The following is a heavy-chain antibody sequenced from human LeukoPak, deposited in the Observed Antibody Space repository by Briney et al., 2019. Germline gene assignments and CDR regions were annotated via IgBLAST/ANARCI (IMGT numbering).Heavy chain of an antibody. V-gene: IGHV4-34*01. Sequence: SETLSLTCAVYGGPFSGYYWSWIRQPPGKGLEWIGEINHSGSTNYNPSLKSRVTISVDTSKNQFSLKLSSVTAADTAVYYCASDGTGAGYYYDSSGYSSWGQGTLVTVSS. J-gene: IGHJ5*02. CDR2: INHSGST. CDR3: ASDGTGAGYYYDSSGYSS. CDR1: GGPFSGYY. D-gene: IGHD3-22*01.